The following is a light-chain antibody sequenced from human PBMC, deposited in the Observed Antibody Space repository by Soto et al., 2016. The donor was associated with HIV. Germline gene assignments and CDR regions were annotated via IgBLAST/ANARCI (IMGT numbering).Light chain of an antibody. CDR1: QSISKY. CDR3: QQYHSPRT. CDR2: AAS. Sequence: DIQLTQSPSSLSASVGDRVTITCRSSQSISKYLNWYQQKPGKAPKLPIYAASSLQSGVPSRFSGSGSGTEFTLTISSLQPDDFASYYCQQYHSPRTFGQGTKLEIK. V-gene: IGKV1-39*01. J-gene: IGKJ2*01.